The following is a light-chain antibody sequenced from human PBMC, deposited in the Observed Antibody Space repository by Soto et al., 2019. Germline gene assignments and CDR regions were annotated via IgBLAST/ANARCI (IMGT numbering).Light chain of an antibody. V-gene: IGKV1-39*01. CDR2: AAS. CDR3: QQSDSTPYT. Sequence: DIQMTQSPSSLSASVGDRVTVTCRASQSISSSLNWYQLKPGKAPKLLVYAASTLPSGVPSRFSGSGSGTDFTLTISSLQPEDFASYYCQQSDSTPYTFGQGTKVDIK. J-gene: IGKJ2*01. CDR1: QSISSS.